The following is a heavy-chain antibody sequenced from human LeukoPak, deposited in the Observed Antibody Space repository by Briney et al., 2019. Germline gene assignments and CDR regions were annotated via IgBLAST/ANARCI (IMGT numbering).Heavy chain of an antibody. CDR1: GYTFTGYY. CDR3: ARECEDIVVVPAANWLDP. J-gene: IGHJ5*02. D-gene: IGHD2-2*01. Sequence: ASAKVSCKASGYTFTGYYMHWVRQAPGQGLEWMGWINPNSGGTNYAQKFQGRVTMTRDTSISTAYMELSRLRSDDTAVYYCARECEDIVVVPAANWLDPWGQGTLVTVSS. CDR2: INPNSGGT. V-gene: IGHV1-2*02.